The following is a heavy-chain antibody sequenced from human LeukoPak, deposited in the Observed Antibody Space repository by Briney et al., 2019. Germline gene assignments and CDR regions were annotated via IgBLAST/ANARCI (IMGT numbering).Heavy chain of an antibody. D-gene: IGHD6-19*01. CDR1: GYTFTGYY. Sequence: ASVTLSCKASGYTFTGYYMHWVRQAPGQGLEWMGWINPNSGGTNYAQKFQGWVTMTRDTSISTAYMELSRLRSDDTAVYYCARENSSGWSGYFDYWGQGTLVTVSS. CDR3: ARENSSGWSGYFDY. CDR2: INPNSGGT. J-gene: IGHJ4*02. V-gene: IGHV1-2*04.